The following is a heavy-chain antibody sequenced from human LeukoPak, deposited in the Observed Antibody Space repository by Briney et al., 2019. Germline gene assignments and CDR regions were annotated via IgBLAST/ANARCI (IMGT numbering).Heavy chain of an antibody. D-gene: IGHD3-9*01. V-gene: IGHV1-69*06. CDR3: GLLRYFDWFPRANFDY. Sequence: SVKVSCKASGGTFRSYAISWVRQAPGQGLEWMGGIIPIFGTANYAQKFQGRVTITADKSTSTAYMELSSLRSEDTAVYYCGLLRYFDWFPRANFDYWGQGTLVTVSS. CDR2: IIPIFGTA. J-gene: IGHJ4*02. CDR1: GGTFRSYA.